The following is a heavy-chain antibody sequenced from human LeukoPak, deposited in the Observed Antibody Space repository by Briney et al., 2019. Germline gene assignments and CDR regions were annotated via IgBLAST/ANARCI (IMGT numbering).Heavy chain of an antibody. Sequence: PSETLSLTCTVAGGSISSYYWSWNRQPPGKGLEWIGYIYYSGRTNYNPSLKSRVTISVDTSKNQFSLKLSSVTAADTAVYYCARGGGSIAVDRTAYYYYYMDVWGKGTTVTVSS. D-gene: IGHD6-19*01. CDR3: ARGGGSIAVDRTAYYYYYMDV. J-gene: IGHJ6*03. V-gene: IGHV4-59*01. CDR2: IYYSGRT. CDR1: GGSISSYY.